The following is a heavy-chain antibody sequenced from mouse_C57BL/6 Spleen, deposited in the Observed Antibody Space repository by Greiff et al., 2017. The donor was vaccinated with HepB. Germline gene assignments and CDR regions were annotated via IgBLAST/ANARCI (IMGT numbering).Heavy chain of an antibody. D-gene: IGHD2-13*01. CDR1: GYAFSSSW. Sequence: VQLQQSGPELVKPGASVKISCKASGYAFSSSWMNWVKQRPGKGLEWIGQIYPGDGDTNYNGKFKGKATLTADKSSSTAYMQLSSLTSEDSAVYFCAREEDYRFDYWGQGTTLTVSS. CDR2: IYPGDGDT. V-gene: IGHV1-82*01. J-gene: IGHJ2*01. CDR3: AREEDYRFDY.